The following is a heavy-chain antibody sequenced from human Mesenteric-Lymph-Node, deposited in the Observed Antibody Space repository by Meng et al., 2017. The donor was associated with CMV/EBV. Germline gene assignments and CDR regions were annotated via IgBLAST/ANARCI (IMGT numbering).Heavy chain of an antibody. J-gene: IGHJ4*02. V-gene: IGHV3-9*01. CDR1: GFSFDDYA. D-gene: IGHD2-2*01. CDR2: IGWDSRSL. CDR3: ARRICSSTSCSYLDF. Sequence: SLKISCAASGFSFDDYAMHWVRQAPGKGLEWVSVIGWDSRSLVYADSVKGRFTISRDNAKNSLYLQMNRLRSEDTALYYCARRICSSTSCSYLDFWGQGTMVTVAS.